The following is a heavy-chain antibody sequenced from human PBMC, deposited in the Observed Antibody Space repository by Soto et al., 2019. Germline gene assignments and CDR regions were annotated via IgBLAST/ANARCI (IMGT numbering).Heavy chain of an antibody. V-gene: IGHV5-51*01. D-gene: IGHD3-10*01. CDR2: IYPGDSDT. CDR1: GYSFTSYW. Sequence: GESLKISCKGSGYSFTSYWIGWVRQMPGKGLEWMGIIYPGDSDTRYSPSFQGQVTISADKSISTAYLQWSSLKASDTAMYYCARHTGRGVWFGELVDYWGQGTLVTVSS. J-gene: IGHJ4*02. CDR3: ARHTGRGVWFGELVDY.